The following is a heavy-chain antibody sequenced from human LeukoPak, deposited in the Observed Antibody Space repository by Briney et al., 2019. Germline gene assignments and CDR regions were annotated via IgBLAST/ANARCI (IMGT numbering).Heavy chain of an antibody. Sequence: GGSLRLSCAASGFTFSSYWMHWVRQAPEKGLDWVSVISGSAHKIRYADSVKGRFTISRDNSENIVYLQMNNLRAEDTAVYYCAGRVTGYSSGYVYWGQGTLVTVSS. CDR2: ISGSAHKI. J-gene: IGHJ4*02. CDR1: GFTFSSYW. V-gene: IGHV3-23*01. CDR3: AGRVTGYSSGYVY. D-gene: IGHD5-18*01.